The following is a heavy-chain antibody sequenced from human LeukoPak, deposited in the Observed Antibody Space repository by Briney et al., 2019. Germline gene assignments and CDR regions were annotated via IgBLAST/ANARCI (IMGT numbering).Heavy chain of an antibody. V-gene: IGHV5-51*01. CDR3: ARHSEDADVDTAHKSGYYYYYMDV. Sequence: GESLKISCKGSGYSFTSYWIGWVRQMPGKGLEWMGIIYPGDSDTRYSPSFQGQVTISADKSISTAYLQWSSLKASDTAMYYCARHSEDADVDTAHKSGYYYYYMDVWGKGTTVTVSS. D-gene: IGHD5-18*01. CDR2: IYPGDSDT. J-gene: IGHJ6*03. CDR1: GYSFTSYW.